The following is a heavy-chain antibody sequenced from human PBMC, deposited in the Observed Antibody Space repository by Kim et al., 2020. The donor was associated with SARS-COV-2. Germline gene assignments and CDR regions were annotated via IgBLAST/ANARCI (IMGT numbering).Heavy chain of an antibody. V-gene: IGHV4-34*01. CDR3: ARGKTSGIGDY. Sequence: SETLSLTCAVYGGSFSGYYWRWIRQPPGKGLEWVGEINHSGSTNYNPSLKSRVTISVDTSKNQFSLKLSPVTAADTAVYYCARGKTSGIGDYWGQGTLVTVSS. J-gene: IGHJ4*02. CDR2: INHSGST. CDR1: GGSFSGYY. D-gene: IGHD6-13*01.